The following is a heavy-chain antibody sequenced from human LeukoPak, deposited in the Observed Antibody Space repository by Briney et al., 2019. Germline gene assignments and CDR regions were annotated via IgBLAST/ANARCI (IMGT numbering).Heavy chain of an antibody. CDR2: LSSSSTYI. V-gene: IGHV3-21*04. CDR3: ARGGVYFDSRGPTPFEPYFDS. CDR1: GFTFSSYS. Sequence: PGGSLRLSCAASGFTFSSYSMNWVRQAPGKALEWVSSLSSSSTYIFYADSVKGRFTISRDNAKNSLYLQMGSLRAEDMAVYYCARGGVYFDSRGPTPFEPYFDSWGQGTLVTVSS. J-gene: IGHJ4*02. D-gene: IGHD2/OR15-2a*01.